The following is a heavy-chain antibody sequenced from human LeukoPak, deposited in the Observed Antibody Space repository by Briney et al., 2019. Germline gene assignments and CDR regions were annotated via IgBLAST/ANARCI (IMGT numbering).Heavy chain of an antibody. CDR2: IKQDGSEK. V-gene: IGHV3-7*01. D-gene: IGHD1-26*01. Sequence: GGSLRLSCAASGFTFSNYSMSWVRQAPGKGLEWVANIKQDGSEKYYVDSVKGRFTISRDNAKNSLYLQMNSLRAEDTAVYYCARVSSGSYYWGQGTLVTVSS. CDR3: ARVSSGSYY. CDR1: GFTFSNYS. J-gene: IGHJ4*02.